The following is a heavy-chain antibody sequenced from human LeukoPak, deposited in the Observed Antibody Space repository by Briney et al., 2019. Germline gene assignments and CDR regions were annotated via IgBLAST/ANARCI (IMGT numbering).Heavy chain of an antibody. CDR2: IIPIFGTA. J-gene: IGHJ4*02. V-gene: IGHV1-69*05. Sequence: SVKVSCKASGGTFSSYAISWVRQAPGQGLEWMGGIIPIFGTANYAQKFQGRVTITTDESTSTAYMELSSLRSEDTAVYYCTSPEEDYYDSSGYYYSWGQGTLVTVSS. CDR1: GGTFSSYA. D-gene: IGHD3-22*01. CDR3: TSPEEDYYDSSGYYYS.